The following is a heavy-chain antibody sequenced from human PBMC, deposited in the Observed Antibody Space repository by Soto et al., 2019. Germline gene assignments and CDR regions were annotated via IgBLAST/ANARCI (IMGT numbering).Heavy chain of an antibody. V-gene: IGHV1-3*01. D-gene: IGHD3-10*01. J-gene: IGHJ6*03. Sequence: QVHLVQSGAEVKKPGASVKVSCKASGYNFTKYAVHWVRQAPGQRPEWMGWINGGNGNTKYSQKFQGRVTITRDTSASTAYMELSSLTSEDTAVYYCARDTYYGSGSYNYMDVWGKGTTVTVSS. CDR1: GYNFTKYA. CDR2: INGGNGNT. CDR3: ARDTYYGSGSYNYMDV.